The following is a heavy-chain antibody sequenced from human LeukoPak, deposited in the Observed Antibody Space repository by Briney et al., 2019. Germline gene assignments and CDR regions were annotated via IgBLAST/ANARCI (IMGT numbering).Heavy chain of an antibody. CDR2: INSNSGDT. CDR3: ARDQGGYYCTSTSCSGGAFDF. Sequence: ASVKVSCKASGYSFTGYYLHWVRQAPGQGLEWMGWINSNSGDTKFAQKFQGRVTMTRDTSISTAYMELSSLISDDMAVYYCARDQGGYYCTSTSCSGGAFDFWGQGTMVTVSS. V-gene: IGHV1-2*02. J-gene: IGHJ3*01. CDR1: GYSFTGYY. D-gene: IGHD2-2*01.